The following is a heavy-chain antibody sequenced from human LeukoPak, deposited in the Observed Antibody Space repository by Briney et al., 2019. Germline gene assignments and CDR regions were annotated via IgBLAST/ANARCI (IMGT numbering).Heavy chain of an antibody. V-gene: IGHV5-51*01. Sequence: GESLKISCKGSGYSFTSYWIGWVRQMPGKGLEWMGIIYPGDSDTRYSPSFQGQVTISADKSISTACLQWSSLKASDTAMYYCARLRDCSSTSCSYGMDVWGQGTTVTVSS. CDR2: IYPGDSDT. J-gene: IGHJ6*02. CDR1: GYSFTSYW. D-gene: IGHD2-2*01. CDR3: ARLRDCSSTSCSYGMDV.